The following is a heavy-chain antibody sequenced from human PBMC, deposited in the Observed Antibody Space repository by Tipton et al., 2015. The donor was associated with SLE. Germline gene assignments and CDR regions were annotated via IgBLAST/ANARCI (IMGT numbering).Heavy chain of an antibody. J-gene: IGHJ6*02. Sequence: TLSLTCTVSGGSISSHYWSWIRQPPGKGLEWIGYIYYSGSTNYKSSLKSRVTISVDTSKNQFSLKLSSVTAADTAVYYCARARSGSHGHYGMDVWGQGTTVTVSS. V-gene: IGHV4-59*11. CDR3: ARARSGSHGHYGMDV. CDR2: IYYSGST. D-gene: IGHD3-10*01. CDR1: GGSISSHY.